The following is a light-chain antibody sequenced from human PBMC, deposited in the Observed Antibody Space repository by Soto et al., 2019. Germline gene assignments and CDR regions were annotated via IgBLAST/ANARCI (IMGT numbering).Light chain of an antibody. Sequence: EIVLTQSPGTLSLSPGERATLSCRASHTIDSTYFAWYQQRPGQSPRLLLYGESTRATGIPDRFSGSGSGTDFTLTISRLEPEDFATYYCQQSYSTLWTFGQGTKVEIK. CDR1: HTIDSTY. CDR2: GES. V-gene: IGKV3-20*01. CDR3: QQSYSTLWT. J-gene: IGKJ1*01.